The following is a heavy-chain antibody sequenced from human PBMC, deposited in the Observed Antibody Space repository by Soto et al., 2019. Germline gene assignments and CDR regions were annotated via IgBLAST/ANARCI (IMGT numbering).Heavy chain of an antibody. D-gene: IGHD6-13*01. CDR2: IYYRGST. CDR1: GGSISSHY. J-gene: IGHJ4*02. V-gene: IGHV4-59*11. Sequence: SETLSLTCTVSGGSISSHYWSWVRQAPGKGLEWIGHIYYRGSTTYNPSLRSRSTISVDTSNNQFSLKLSSVTAADTAVYYCARGGRQQLIPTPISYKIDYWGQGTLVTVSS. CDR3: ARGGRQQLIPTPISYKIDY.